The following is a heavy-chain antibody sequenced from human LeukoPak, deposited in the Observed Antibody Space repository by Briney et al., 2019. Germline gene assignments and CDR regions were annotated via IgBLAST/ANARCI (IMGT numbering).Heavy chain of an antibody. CDR3: AMYHYDSSGPYVGAFDI. V-gene: IGHV1-8*02. D-gene: IGHD3-22*01. Sequence: PGASVKVSCKASGYTFTGYYMHWVRQATGQGLEWLGWMNPNSGHTGFAQKFQGRVTMTRDTSISTAYMELSSLRSEDTAMYYCAMYHYDSSGPYVGAFDIWGQGTMVTVSS. CDR2: MNPNSGHT. J-gene: IGHJ3*02. CDR1: GYTFTGYY.